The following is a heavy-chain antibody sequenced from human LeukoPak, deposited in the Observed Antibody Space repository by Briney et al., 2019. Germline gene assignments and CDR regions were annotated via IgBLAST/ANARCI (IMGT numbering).Heavy chain of an antibody. CDR2: IYYSGST. V-gene: IGHV4-30-4*08. D-gene: IGHD5-24*01. Sequence: SETLSLTCTVSGGSISSGDYYWSWIRQPPGKGLEWIGYIYYSGSTYYNPSLKSRVTISVDTSKNQFSLKLSSVTAADTAVYYCARSEMATMKGFDYWGQGTLVTVSS. J-gene: IGHJ4*02. CDR3: ARSEMATMKGFDY. CDR1: GGSISSGDYY.